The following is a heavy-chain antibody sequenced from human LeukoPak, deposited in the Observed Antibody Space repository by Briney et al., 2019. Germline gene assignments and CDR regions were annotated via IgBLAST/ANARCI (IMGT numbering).Heavy chain of an antibody. V-gene: IGHV3-15*01. CDR3: SGGGTADY. CDR1: GFTFSNAL. J-gene: IGHJ4*02. D-gene: IGHD1-1*01. Sequence: GGSLRLSCAASGFTFSNALMNWMGWVRQAPGKGLEWVGLTKIKTDDGTPDYAALVKGRFTISRDDSKNTVYLEMNSLETEDTAVYCISGGGTADYWGQGTLVSVSS. CDR2: TKIKTDDGTP.